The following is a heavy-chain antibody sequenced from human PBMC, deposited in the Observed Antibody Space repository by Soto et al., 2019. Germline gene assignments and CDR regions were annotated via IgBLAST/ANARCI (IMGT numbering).Heavy chain of an antibody. J-gene: IGHJ3*02. CDR1: GYTFTGYY. D-gene: IGHD3-22*01. CDR3: ARDYYYYDSSGYSGGDAFDI. CDR2: INPNSGGT. Sequence: GASVKVSCKASGYTFTGYYMHCVRQAPGQVLEWMGWINPNSGGTNYAQKFQGWVTMTRDTSISTAYMELSRLRSDDTAVYYCARDYYYYDSSGYSGGDAFDIWGQGTMVTVSS. V-gene: IGHV1-2*04.